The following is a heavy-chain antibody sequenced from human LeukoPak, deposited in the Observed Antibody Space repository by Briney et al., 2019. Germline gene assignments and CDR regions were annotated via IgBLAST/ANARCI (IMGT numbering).Heavy chain of an antibody. CDR3: ARGPLATGDRYFDY. CDR1: GGTFSSYA. Sequence: SVKVSCKASGGTFSSYAISWVRQAPGQGLEWMGGIILIFGTANYAQKFQGRVTITTDESTSTAYMELSSLRSEDTAVYYCARGPLATGDRYFDYWGQGTLVTVSS. D-gene: IGHD7-27*01. V-gene: IGHV1-69*05. CDR2: IILIFGTA. J-gene: IGHJ4*02.